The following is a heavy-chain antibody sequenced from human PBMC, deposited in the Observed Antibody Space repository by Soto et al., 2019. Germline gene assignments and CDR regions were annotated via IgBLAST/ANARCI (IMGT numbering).Heavy chain of an antibody. CDR2: ISSSSSYI. Sequence: GGSLRLSCAASGFTFSSYSMNWVRQAPGKGLEWVSSISSSSSYIYYADSVKGRFTISRDNAKNSLYLQMNSLRAEDTAVYYCARPPYGPRDPWYFQHWGQGTLVTVSS. V-gene: IGHV3-21*01. CDR3: ARPPYGPRDPWYFQH. CDR1: GFTFSSYS. J-gene: IGHJ1*01. D-gene: IGHD4-17*01.